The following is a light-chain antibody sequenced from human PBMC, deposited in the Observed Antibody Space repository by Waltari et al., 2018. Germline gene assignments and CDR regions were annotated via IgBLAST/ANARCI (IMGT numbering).Light chain of an antibody. CDR2: WAS. Sequence: DIVMTQSPDSLALSLGERATINCKSSQSVLYSTINKNYLAWYQQKPGQPPKLLIYWASTRKSEVPDRFSGSGSATDFILTISSLQADDVAVYYCQQYYSVPLTFGGGTQVEIK. J-gene: IGKJ4*01. CDR1: QSVLYSTINKNY. V-gene: IGKV4-1*01. CDR3: QQYYSVPLT.